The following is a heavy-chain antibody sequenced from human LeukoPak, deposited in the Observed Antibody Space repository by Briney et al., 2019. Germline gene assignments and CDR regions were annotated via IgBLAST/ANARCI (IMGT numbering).Heavy chain of an antibody. CDR2: INPNSGGT. Sequence: ASVKVSCKASGYTFTSYGISWVRQAPGQGLEWMGWINPNSGGTNYAQKFQGRVTMTRDTSISTAYMELSRLRSDDTAVYYCARDQRGIAVAIGYWGQGTLVTVSS. CDR1: GYTFTSYG. J-gene: IGHJ4*02. V-gene: IGHV1-2*02. D-gene: IGHD6-19*01. CDR3: ARDQRGIAVAIGY.